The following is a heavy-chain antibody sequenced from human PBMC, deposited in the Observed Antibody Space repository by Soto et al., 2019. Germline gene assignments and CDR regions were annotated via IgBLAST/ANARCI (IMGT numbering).Heavy chain of an antibody. J-gene: IGHJ1*01. D-gene: IGHD6-13*01. CDR1: GFSLNTYW. Sequence: GESLKISYKASGFSLNTYWSGWVRQMPGKGLEWMGAIFPGDSDTKYSPSFEGQVTISADRSTSTAFVQWSSLKASDTAMYYCARHSGVAEDGTDWGQGTLVTVS. CDR3: ARHSGVAEDGTD. CDR2: IFPGDSDT. V-gene: IGHV5-51*01.